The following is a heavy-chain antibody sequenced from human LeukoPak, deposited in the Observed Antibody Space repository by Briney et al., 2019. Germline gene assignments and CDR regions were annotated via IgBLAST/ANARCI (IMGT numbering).Heavy chain of an antibody. CDR2: INHSGST. V-gene: IGHV4-34*01. J-gene: IGHJ6*02. CDR3: AGSTWYYDILTYYYGMDV. Sequence: SETLSLTCAVYGGSFSGYYWSWIRQPPGKGLEWIGEINHSGSTNYNPSLKSRVTISVDTSKNQFSLKVSSVTAADTAVYYCAGSTWYYDILTYYYGMDVWGQGTTVTVSS. D-gene: IGHD3-9*01. CDR1: GGSFSGYY.